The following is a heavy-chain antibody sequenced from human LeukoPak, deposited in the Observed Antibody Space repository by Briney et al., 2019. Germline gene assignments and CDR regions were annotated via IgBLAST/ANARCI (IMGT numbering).Heavy chain of an antibody. J-gene: IGHJ3*02. CDR1: GYSFTSYW. D-gene: IGHD2-2*01. Sequence: GESLRISCKGSGYSFTSYWISWVRQMPGKGLEWMGRIDPSDSYTNYSPSFQGHVTISADKSISTAYLQWSSRKASDTAMYYCARPGSHCSSTSCLDAFDIWGQGTMVTVSS. V-gene: IGHV5-10-1*01. CDR3: ARPGSHCSSTSCLDAFDI. CDR2: IDPSDSYT.